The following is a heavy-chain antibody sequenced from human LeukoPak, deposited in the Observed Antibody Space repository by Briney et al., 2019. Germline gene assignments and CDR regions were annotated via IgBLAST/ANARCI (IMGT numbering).Heavy chain of an antibody. Sequence: SETLSLTCTVSGGSISSYYWSWIRQPPGKGLEWIGYIYDSGTNYNPSLKGRVTMSEDTSKNQFSLKLTSVTAADTAVYYCARRNPTAAGFDWGQGTLVTVSS. V-gene: IGHV4-59*08. CDR1: GGSISSYY. J-gene: IGHJ4*02. CDR3: ARRNPTAAGFD. D-gene: IGHD6-13*01. CDR2: IYDSGT.